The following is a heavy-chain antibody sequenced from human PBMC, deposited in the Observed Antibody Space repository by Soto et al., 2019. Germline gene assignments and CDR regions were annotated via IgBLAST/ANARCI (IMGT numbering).Heavy chain of an antibody. V-gene: IGHV3-30-3*01. D-gene: IGHD2-2*01. CDR1: GFTFSSYA. CDR3: ARDVEGDVLEPAARYGMDV. J-gene: IGHJ6*02. CDR2: ISYDGSNK. Sequence: QMQLVESGGGVVQPGRSLRLSCAASGFTFSSYAMHWVRQAPGKGLEWVAVISYDGSNKYYPDSVKGRFTISRDNSKNTLYLQMDSLRAEDTAVYYCARDVEGDVLEPAARYGMDVWGQGTTVTVS.